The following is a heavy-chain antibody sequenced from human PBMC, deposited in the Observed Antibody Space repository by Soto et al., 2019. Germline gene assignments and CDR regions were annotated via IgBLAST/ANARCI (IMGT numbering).Heavy chain of an antibody. CDR1: GGTISCYA. CDR3: ASGGTVTKRNPYFYYSGMDV. V-gene: IGHV1-69*13. CDR2: IIPIFGTA. J-gene: IGHJ6*02. D-gene: IGHD4-17*01. Sequence: ASVNVSSEASGGTISCYAISSVRHAPRQELEMMVGIIPIFGTANYAQKFQGRVTITADESTSTAYMELSSLRSEDTAVYYCASGGTVTKRNPYFYYSGMDVRGQGTTVTVSS.